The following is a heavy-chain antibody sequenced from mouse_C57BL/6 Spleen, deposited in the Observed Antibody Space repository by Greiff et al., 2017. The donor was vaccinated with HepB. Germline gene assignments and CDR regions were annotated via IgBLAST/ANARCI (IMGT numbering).Heavy chain of an antibody. J-gene: IGHJ3*01. CDR2: FTMYSDAT. Sequence: VVESGAELVRPGSSVKLSCKDSYFAFMASAMHWVKQRPGHGLEWIGSFTMYSDATEYSENFKGKATLTANTSSSTAYMELSSLTSEDSAVYYCANYYGNYVGFAYWGQGTLVTVSA. D-gene: IGHD2-1*01. V-gene: IGHV1-49*01. CDR1: YFAFMASA. CDR3: ANYYGNYVGFAY.